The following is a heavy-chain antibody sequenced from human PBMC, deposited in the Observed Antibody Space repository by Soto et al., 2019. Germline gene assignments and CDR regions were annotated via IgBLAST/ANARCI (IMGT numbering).Heavy chain of an antibody. CDR2: ISYDGSNK. D-gene: IGHD3-22*01. V-gene: IGHV3-30-3*01. J-gene: IGHJ3*02. Sequence: QVQLVESGGGVVQPGGSLRLSCAASGFTFSSYAMHWVRQAPGKGLEWVAVISYDGSNKYYADSVKGRFTISRDNSKNTLYLQMNSLRAEDTAVYYCARAHYYDSSGYDDAFDIWGQGTMVTVSS. CDR1: GFTFSSYA. CDR3: ARAHYYDSSGYDDAFDI.